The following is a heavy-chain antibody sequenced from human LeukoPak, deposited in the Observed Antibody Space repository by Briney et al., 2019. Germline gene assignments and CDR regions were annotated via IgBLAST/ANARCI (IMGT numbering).Heavy chain of an antibody. D-gene: IGHD6-6*01. J-gene: IGHJ5*02. CDR2: VNPNSGGT. CDR3: ARVSSSSYWFDP. V-gene: IGHV1-2*02. CDR1: GYTFTGYY. Sequence: ASVKVSCKASGYTFTGYYMHWVRQAPGQGLEWMGWVNPNSGGTNYAQKFQGRVTMTRDTSISTAYMELSRLRSDDTAVYYCARVSSSSYWFDPWGQGTLVTVSS.